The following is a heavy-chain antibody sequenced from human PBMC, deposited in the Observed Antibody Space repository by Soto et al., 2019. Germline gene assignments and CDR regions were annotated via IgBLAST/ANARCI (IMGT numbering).Heavy chain of an antibody. CDR2: INPSGGST. V-gene: IGHV1-46*01. CDR1: GYTFTSYY. J-gene: IGHJ4*02. D-gene: IGHD3-3*01. Sequence: QVQLVQSGAEVKKPGASVKVSCKASGYTFTSYYMHWVRQAPGQGLEWMGIINPSGGSTSYAQKFRGRVTMTRDTSTSTVYMELSSLRSEDTAVYYCAREPSITIFGVVNSGSPLDYWGQGTLVTVSS. CDR3: AREPSITIFGVVNSGSPLDY.